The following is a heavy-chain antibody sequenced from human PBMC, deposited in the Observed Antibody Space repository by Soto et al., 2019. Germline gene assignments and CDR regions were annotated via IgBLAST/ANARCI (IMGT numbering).Heavy chain of an antibody. CDR2: MNPNSGNT. CDR3: ARTIAYCGGDCYGRHNDAFDI. V-gene: IGHV1-8*01. Sequence: QVQLVQSGAEVKKPGASVKVSCKASGYTFTTYDVNWVRQATGQGPEWMGWMNPNSGNTGYAQKFQGRVTMTRNTSISTDYMELSSLRSEDTAMYYCARTIAYCGGDCYGRHNDAFDIWGQGTMVTVSS. CDR1: GYTFTTYD. J-gene: IGHJ3*02. D-gene: IGHD2-21*02.